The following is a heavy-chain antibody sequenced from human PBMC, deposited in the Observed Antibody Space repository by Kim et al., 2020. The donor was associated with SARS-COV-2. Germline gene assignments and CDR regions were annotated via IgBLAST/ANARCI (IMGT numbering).Heavy chain of an antibody. D-gene: IGHD3-16*01. V-gene: IGHV4-4*02. J-gene: IGHJ4*02. Sequence: LKSLVTISVDKSKNQFSLKLSSVTAADTAVYYCARVPLGDYDPTSYYFDYWGQGTLVTVSS. CDR3: ARVPLGDYDPTSYYFDY.